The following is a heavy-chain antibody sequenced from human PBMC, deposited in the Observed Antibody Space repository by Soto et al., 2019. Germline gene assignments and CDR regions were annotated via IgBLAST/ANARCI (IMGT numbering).Heavy chain of an antibody. CDR2: IYYSGST. CDR3: GRPYATTVTTASPYYGMDV. CDR1: GGSISSYY. D-gene: IGHD4-17*01. V-gene: IGHV4-59*08. Sequence: SETLSLTCTVSGGSISSYYWSWIRQPPGKGLEWIGYIYYSGSTNYNPSLKSRVTISVDTSKNQFSLKLSSVTAADTAVYYCGRPYATTVTTASPYYGMDVWGQGTTVTVSS. J-gene: IGHJ6*02.